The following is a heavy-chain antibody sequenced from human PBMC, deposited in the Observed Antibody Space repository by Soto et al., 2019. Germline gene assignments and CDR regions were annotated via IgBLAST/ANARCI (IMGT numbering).Heavy chain of an antibody. D-gene: IGHD3-22*01. Sequence: ASETLSLTCTVSGGSISSSSFHWGWIRQPPGRGLEWIGYIYHSGSTYYNPSLKSRVTISVDRSKNQFSLKLSSVTAADTAVYYCAVSVYYQSRRMDVLRQGTTLIVSS. J-gene: IGHJ6*01. CDR3: AVSVYYQSRRMDV. V-gene: IGHV4-39*07. CDR1: GGSISSSSFH. CDR2: IYHSGST.